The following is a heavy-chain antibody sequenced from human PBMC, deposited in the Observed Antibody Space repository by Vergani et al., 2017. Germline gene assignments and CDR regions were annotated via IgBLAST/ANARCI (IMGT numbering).Heavy chain of an antibody. Sequence: EVQLVESGGGLVQPGGSLRLSCSASGFTFSSYAMHWVRQAPGKGLEYVSAISSNGGSTDYADSVKGRFTIYRDNSKNTLYLQMSSRRAEDTAVYYCVKVGYNWITNDYWGQGTLVTVSS. J-gene: IGHJ4*02. CDR2: ISSNGGST. CDR3: VKVGYNWITNDY. V-gene: IGHV3-64D*06. D-gene: IGHD1-1*01. CDR1: GFTFSSYA.